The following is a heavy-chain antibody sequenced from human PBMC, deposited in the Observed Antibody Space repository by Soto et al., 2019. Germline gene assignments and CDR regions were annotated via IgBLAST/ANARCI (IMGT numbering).Heavy chain of an antibody. CDR3: ARGRPTGGWYFPGAFDI. CDR2: IYYSGST. D-gene: IGHD6-19*01. V-gene: IGHV4-31*03. J-gene: IGHJ3*02. Sequence: QVQLQESGPGLVKPSQTLSLTCTVSGGSISSGGYYWSWIRQHPGKGLEWIGYIYYSGSTYYNPSLKSRVNISVDTSKNQFSLKLSSGTAADTAVYYWARGRPTGGWYFPGAFDIWGQGTMVTVSS. CDR1: GGSISSGGYY.